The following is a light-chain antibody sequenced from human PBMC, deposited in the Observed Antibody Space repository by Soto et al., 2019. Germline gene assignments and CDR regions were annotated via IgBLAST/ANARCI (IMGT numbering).Light chain of an antibody. J-gene: IGLJ3*02. CDR1: SSNIGAGYA. CDR2: GNS. CDR3: QSYDSSLSGSV. Sequence: QPVLTQPPSVSGAPGQRVTISCTVSSSNIGAGYAVHWYQQLPGTAPKLLIYGNSNRPSGVPDRFSGSKSGTSASLAITGLQAEDEADYYCQSYDSSLSGSVFGGGTKVTVL. V-gene: IGLV1-40*01.